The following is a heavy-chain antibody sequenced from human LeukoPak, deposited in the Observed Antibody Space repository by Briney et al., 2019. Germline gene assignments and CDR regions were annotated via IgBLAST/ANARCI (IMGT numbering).Heavy chain of an antibody. Sequence: SVKVSCKASGYTFTSYYMHWVRQAPGQGLEWMGGIIPIFGTANYAQKFQGRVTITADESTSTAYMELSSLRSEDTAVYYCARDSSSWYGAGTYYYYGMDVWGQGTTVTVSS. CDR3: ARDSSSWYGAGTYYYYGMDV. J-gene: IGHJ6*02. D-gene: IGHD6-13*01. CDR2: IIPIFGTA. V-gene: IGHV1-69*13. CDR1: GYTFTSYY.